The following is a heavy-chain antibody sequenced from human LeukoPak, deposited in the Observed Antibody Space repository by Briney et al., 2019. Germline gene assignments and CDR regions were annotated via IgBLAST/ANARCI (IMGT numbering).Heavy chain of an antibody. J-gene: IGHJ4*02. V-gene: IGHV4-34*01. CDR1: GGSFSGYY. Sequence: PSETLSLTCAVYGGSFSGYYWSWIRQPPGKGLEWIGEINHSGSTNYNPSLKSRVTISVDASKNQFSLKLSSVTAADTAVYYCARGRTLRWLQSYFDYRGQGTLVTVSS. CDR2: INHSGST. D-gene: IGHD5-24*01. CDR3: ARGRTLRWLQSYFDY.